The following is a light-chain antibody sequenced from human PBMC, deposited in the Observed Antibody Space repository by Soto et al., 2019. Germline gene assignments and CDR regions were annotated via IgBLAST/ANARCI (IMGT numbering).Light chain of an antibody. Sequence: QSVLTQPPSVSAAPGQKVTISCSGSGSNIGNNYVSWYQQLPGTAPKLLIYDNNQRPSGISDRFSVSKSGTSATLGITGLQTGDEADYYCGTWDSSPSVVVFGGGTKLTVL. V-gene: IGLV1-51*01. CDR2: DNN. J-gene: IGLJ2*01. CDR3: GTWDSSPSVVV. CDR1: GSNIGNNY.